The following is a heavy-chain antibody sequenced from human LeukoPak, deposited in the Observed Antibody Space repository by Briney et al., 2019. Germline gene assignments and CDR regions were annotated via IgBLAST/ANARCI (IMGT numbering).Heavy chain of an antibody. V-gene: IGHV3-30*02. CDR2: IRYDGSQN. Sequence: PGGSLRLSCAASGFIFSSYGMHWVRQAPGKGLEWVAFIRYDGSQNHLTDSVKGRFTVSRDDSRSTLYLQMNSLTVEDTAVYYCVKAVVGRVSNFDFWGQGTLVIVSS. CDR3: VKAVVGRVSNFDF. J-gene: IGHJ4*02. D-gene: IGHD1-26*01. CDR1: GFIFSSYG.